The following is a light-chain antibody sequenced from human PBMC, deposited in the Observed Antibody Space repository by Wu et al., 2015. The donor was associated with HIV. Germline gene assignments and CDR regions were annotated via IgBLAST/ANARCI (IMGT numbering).Light chain of an antibody. V-gene: IGKV1-5*03. CDR3: QQYNSYSWT. J-gene: IGKJ1*01. Sequence: AYVGDRVTIIXRASQRLVXGLAWYQQKPGKAPKLLMYEASSLESGVPSRFSGSGSGTEFTLTISSLQPDDFATYYCQQYNSYSWTFGQGTKVEIK. CDR1: QRLVXG. CDR2: EAS.